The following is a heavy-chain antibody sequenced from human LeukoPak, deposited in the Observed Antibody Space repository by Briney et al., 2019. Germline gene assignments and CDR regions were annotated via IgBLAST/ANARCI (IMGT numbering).Heavy chain of an antibody. Sequence: GGSLRLSCAASGFTFSSYSMNWVRQAPGKGLERVSYISSSSSTIYYADSVKGRFTISRDNSKNTLYLQMNSLRAEDTAVYYCAKDDSSGYYATDYWGQGTLVTVSS. CDR3: AKDDSSGYYATDY. D-gene: IGHD3-22*01. CDR2: ISSSSSTI. V-gene: IGHV3-48*01. CDR1: GFTFSSYS. J-gene: IGHJ4*02.